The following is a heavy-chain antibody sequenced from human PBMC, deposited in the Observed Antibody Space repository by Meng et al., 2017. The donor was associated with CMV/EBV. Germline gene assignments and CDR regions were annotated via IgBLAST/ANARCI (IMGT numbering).Heavy chain of an antibody. CDR3: AINGITGTTLTWYFDL. CDR1: GYTFTSYG. Sequence: ASVKVSCKASGYTFTSYGISWVRQAPGQGLEWMGWINPNSGGTNYAQKFQGRVTMTRDTSISTAYMELSRLRSDDTAVYYCAINGITGTTLTWYFDLWGRGTLVTVSS. V-gene: IGHV1-2*02. D-gene: IGHD1-7*01. CDR2: INPNSGGT. J-gene: IGHJ2*01.